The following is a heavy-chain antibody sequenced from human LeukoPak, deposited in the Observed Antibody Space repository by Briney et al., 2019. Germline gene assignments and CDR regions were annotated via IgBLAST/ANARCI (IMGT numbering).Heavy chain of an antibody. CDR3: ARNAPLADYYYYYMDV. J-gene: IGHJ6*03. Sequence: GGSLRLSCAASGFTFSSYSMNWVRQAPGKGLEWVSSISSSSSYIYYADSVKGRLTISRDNAKNSLYLQMNSLRAEDTAVYYCARNAPLADYYYYYMDVWGKGTTVTVSS. CDR2: ISSSSSYI. V-gene: IGHV3-21*01. CDR1: GFTFSSYS. D-gene: IGHD2-2*01.